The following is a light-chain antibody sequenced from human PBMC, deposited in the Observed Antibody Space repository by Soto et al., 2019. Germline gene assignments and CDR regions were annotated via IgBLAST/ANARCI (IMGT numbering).Light chain of an antibody. CDR2: AAS. J-gene: IGKJ2*01. CDR3: QHSFNLPYT. V-gene: IGKV1-39*01. Sequence: DIPMTQSPSSLSASVGDRVTITCRASQTISTYLNWYQQNPGKAPKLLIYAASNLQSGVPSRFSGSGSGTDFTLTINSLQPEDFATYYCQHSFNLPYTFGQGTKLEIK. CDR1: QTISTY.